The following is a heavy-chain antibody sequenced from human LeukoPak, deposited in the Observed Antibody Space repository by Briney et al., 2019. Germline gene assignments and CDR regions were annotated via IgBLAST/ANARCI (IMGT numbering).Heavy chain of an antibody. J-gene: IGHJ5*02. Sequence: GSLRLSCAASGITLRSYGMSWVRQPPGKGLEWIGYIYYSGSTNYNPSLKSRVTISVDTSKNQFSLKLSSVTAADTAVYYCATTQDDGYNFWFDPWGQGTLVTVSS. D-gene: IGHD5-24*01. CDR1: GITLRSYG. CDR2: IYYSGST. CDR3: ATTQDDGYNFWFDP. V-gene: IGHV4-59*01.